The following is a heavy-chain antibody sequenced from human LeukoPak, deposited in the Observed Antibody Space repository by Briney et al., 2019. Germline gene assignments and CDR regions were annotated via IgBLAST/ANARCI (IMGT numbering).Heavy chain of an antibody. CDR2: IYYSGTS. V-gene: IGHV4-39*01. Sequence: SETLSLTCTVSGASISSSNYFWGWIHQPPGKGLEWIGSIYYSGTSYYNPSLKSRVTISVDTSKNQFSLKLSSVTAADTAVYYCARIDMGYYYYYYMDVWGKGTTVTVSS. D-gene: IGHD3-9*01. CDR1: GASISSSNYF. J-gene: IGHJ6*03. CDR3: ARIDMGYYYYYYMDV.